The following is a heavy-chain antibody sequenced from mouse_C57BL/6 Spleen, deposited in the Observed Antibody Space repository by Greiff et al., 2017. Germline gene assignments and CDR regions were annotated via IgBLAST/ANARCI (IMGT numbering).Heavy chain of an antibody. CDR3: ARGSGDYLFYYFDY. J-gene: IGHJ2*01. Sequence: EVQLVESGPELVKPGASVKIPCKASGYTFTDYNMDWVKQSHGKSLEWIGDINPNNGGTIYNQKFKGKATLTVDKSSSTAYMELRSLTSEDTAVYYCARGSGDYLFYYFDYWGQGTTLTVSS. V-gene: IGHV1-18*01. CDR2: INPNNGGT. D-gene: IGHD2-4*01. CDR1: GYTFTDYN.